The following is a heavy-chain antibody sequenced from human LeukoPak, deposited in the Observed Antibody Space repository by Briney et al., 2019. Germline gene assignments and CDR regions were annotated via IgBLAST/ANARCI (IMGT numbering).Heavy chain of an antibody. CDR3: AGDNAIYSSYFDY. J-gene: IGHJ4*02. Sequence: PSETLSLTCAVYGGSFSGYYWSWIRQPPGKGLEWIGEINHSGSTNYNPSLKSRVTISVDTSKNQFSLKLSSVTAADTAVYYCAGDNAIYSSYFDYWGQGTLVTVSS. D-gene: IGHD5-18*01. CDR2: INHSGST. V-gene: IGHV4-34*01. CDR1: GGSFSGYY.